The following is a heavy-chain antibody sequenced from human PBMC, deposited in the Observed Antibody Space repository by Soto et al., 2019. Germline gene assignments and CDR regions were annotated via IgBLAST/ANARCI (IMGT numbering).Heavy chain of an antibody. CDR1: GGSISSTKNY. Sequence: SETLSLTCTVSGGSISSTKNYWGWIRQPPGTGLEWIGTISYTGSTYYNPSLNGRVIISADTSKNQFSLRLSSLTAADTAVYYCSRRFSFGSGKYGVDVWGQGTMVTVSS. D-gene: IGHD3-10*01. J-gene: IGHJ6*02. V-gene: IGHV4-39*01. CDR3: SRRFSFGSGKYGVDV. CDR2: ISYTGST.